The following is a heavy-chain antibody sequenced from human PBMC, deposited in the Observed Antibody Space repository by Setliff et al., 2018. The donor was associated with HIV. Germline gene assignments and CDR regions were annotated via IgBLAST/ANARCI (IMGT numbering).Heavy chain of an antibody. Sequence: SETLSLTCTVSGGSIDGYYWAWIRQTPGKGLQWIGYISDSGSTVNNPSLKSRVAISIATPTNQFFLQLTSVTAADTATYYCARAPPPENYSGGFYYFDFWGQGALVTSPQ. CDR2: ISDSGST. V-gene: IGHV4-59*01. J-gene: IGHJ4*02. CDR3: ARAPPPENYSGGFYYFDF. D-gene: IGHD3-10*01. CDR1: GGSIDGYY.